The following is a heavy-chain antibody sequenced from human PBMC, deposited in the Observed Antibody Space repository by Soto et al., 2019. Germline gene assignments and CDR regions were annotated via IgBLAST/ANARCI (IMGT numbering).Heavy chain of an antibody. J-gene: IGHJ4*02. CDR2: IHPGDSDS. V-gene: IGHV5-51*01. Sequence: GESLKISCKGSGYSFNNNWIGWVRQMPGKGLEWMGIIHPGDSDSRYSPSFQGQVTMSVDRSINTAYLQWSSLKASDTAMYYCARRDISGFPDYWGQGTLVTVS. CDR1: GYSFNNNW. CDR3: ARRDISGFPDY. D-gene: IGHD3-22*01.